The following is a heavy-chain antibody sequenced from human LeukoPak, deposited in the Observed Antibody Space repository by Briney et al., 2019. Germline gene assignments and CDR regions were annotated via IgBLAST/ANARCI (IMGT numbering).Heavy chain of an antibody. CDR1: GYTFTGYY. CDR3: ARADYYYDSSGPLSDAFDI. V-gene: IGHV1-18*04. D-gene: IGHD3-22*01. CDR2: ISAYNGNT. J-gene: IGHJ3*02. Sequence: ASVKVSCKASGYTFTGYYMHWVRQAPGQGLEWMGWISAYNGNTNYAQKLQGRVTMTTDTSTSTAYMELRSLRSDDTAVYYCARADYYYDSSGPLSDAFDIWGQGTMVTVSS.